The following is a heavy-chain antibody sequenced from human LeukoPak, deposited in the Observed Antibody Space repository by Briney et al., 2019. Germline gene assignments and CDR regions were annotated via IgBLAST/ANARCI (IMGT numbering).Heavy chain of an antibody. CDR2: ISSSGSTI. CDR1: GFTFSDYY. V-gene: IGHV3-11*01. Sequence: GGSLRLSCAASGFTFSDYYMSWIRQAPGKGLEWVSYISSSGSTIYYADSVKGRFTISRDNAKNSLYLQMNSLRAEDTAVYYCARATYDFWSGYYKGSYYFDYWGQGTLVTVSS. CDR3: ARATYDFWSGYYKGSYYFDY. J-gene: IGHJ4*02. D-gene: IGHD3-3*01.